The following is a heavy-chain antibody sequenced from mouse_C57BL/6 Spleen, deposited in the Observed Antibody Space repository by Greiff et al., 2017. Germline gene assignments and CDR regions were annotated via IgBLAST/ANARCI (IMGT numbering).Heavy chain of an antibody. V-gene: IGHV5-9-1*02. CDR3: TRTPPWFAY. J-gene: IGHJ3*01. Sequence: EVKVEESGEGLVKPGGSLKLSCAASGFTFSSYAMSWVRQTPEKRLEWVAYISSGGDYIYYAATVKGRFTISRDNARNTLYLQMSSLKSEDTAMYYCTRTPPWFAYWGQGTLVTVSA. CDR2: ISSGGDYI. CDR1: GFTFSSYA.